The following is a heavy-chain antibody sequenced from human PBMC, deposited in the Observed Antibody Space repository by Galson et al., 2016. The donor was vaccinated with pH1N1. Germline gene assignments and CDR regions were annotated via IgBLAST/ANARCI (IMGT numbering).Heavy chain of an antibody. CDR2: MNPNNDNT. V-gene: IGHV1-8*01. J-gene: IGHJ4*02. CDR1: GYTFTDYD. D-gene: IGHD2-15*01. Sequence: SVKVSCKASGYTFTDYDINWVRQGTGQGLEWMGWMNPNNDNTGYAQKFQGRVTMTRNTSISTAYMELSSLRSEDTAVYYCSRGGYCSGGSCYDGLDYWGQGTLVTVS. CDR3: SRGGYCSGGSCYDGLDY.